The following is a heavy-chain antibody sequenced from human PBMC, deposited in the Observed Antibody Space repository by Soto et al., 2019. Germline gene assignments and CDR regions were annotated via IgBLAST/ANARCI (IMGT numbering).Heavy chain of an antibody. Sequence: EVQLVESGGGLVKPGGSVRLSCAASGFTFSNAWMSWVRQAPGKGLEWVGRIKSKSAGGTTEYDAPVKDRFTISRDDSKNTLYLQMNSLKIEDTAVYYCARGHRSSGKIFDPWGQGTLVTVSS. CDR1: GFTFSNAW. CDR3: ARGHRSSGKIFDP. D-gene: IGHD3-22*01. CDR2: IKSKSAGGTT. J-gene: IGHJ5*02. V-gene: IGHV3-15*01.